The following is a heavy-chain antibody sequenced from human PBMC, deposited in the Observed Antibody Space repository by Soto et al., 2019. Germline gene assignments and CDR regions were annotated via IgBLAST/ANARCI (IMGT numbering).Heavy chain of an antibody. CDR1: GFTFSSYW. Sequence: GGSLRLSCAASGFTFSSYWMSWVRQAPGKGLEWVANIKQDGSEKYYVDSVKGRFTISRDNAKNSLYLQMNSLRAEDTAVYYCAREESVISSSGAFDIWGQGTMVTVS. CDR3: AREESVISSSGAFDI. V-gene: IGHV3-7*05. D-gene: IGHD6-6*01. CDR2: IKQDGSEK. J-gene: IGHJ3*02.